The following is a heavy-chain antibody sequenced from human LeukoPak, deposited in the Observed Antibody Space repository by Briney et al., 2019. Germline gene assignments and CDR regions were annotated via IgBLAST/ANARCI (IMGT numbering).Heavy chain of an antibody. CDR3: ARDLKRGYSSGRYSWGTGSSNDY. Sequence: GGSLRLSCAASGFTFSSYWMSWVRQAPGKGLEWVANIKQDGSEKKYVDSVKGRFTISRDNAKNSLYLQMNSLRAEDTAVYYCARDLKRGYSSGRYSWGTGSSNDYWGQGTLVTVSS. D-gene: IGHD6-19*01. V-gene: IGHV3-7*03. J-gene: IGHJ4*02. CDR2: IKQDGSEK. CDR1: GFTFSSYW.